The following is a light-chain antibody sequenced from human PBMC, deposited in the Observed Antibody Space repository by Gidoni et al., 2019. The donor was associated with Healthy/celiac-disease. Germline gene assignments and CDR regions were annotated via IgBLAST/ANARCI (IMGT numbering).Light chain of an antibody. V-gene: IGLV3-1*01. Sequence: SYELTQPPSVNVSPGQTASITCSGDKLGDKYACWYQQKPGQSPVLVIYQDSKRPSGIPERFSGSNSGNTATLTISGTQAMDEADYYCQAWDSSTAVFGGGTKLTVL. CDR3: QAWDSSTAV. J-gene: IGLJ2*01. CDR1: KLGDKY. CDR2: QDS.